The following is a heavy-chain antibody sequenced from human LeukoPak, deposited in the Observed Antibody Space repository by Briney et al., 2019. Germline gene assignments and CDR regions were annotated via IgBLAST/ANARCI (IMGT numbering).Heavy chain of an antibody. V-gene: IGHV4-34*01. CDR2: IYYSGST. CDR1: GGSFSGYY. CDR3: ARPRAYYYDSSGYYDY. D-gene: IGHD3-22*01. Sequence: SETLSLTCAVYGGSFSGYYWSWIRQPPGKGLEWIGSIYYSGSTYYNPSLKSRVTISVDTSKNQFSLKLSSVTAADTAVYYCARPRAYYYDSSGYYDYWGQGTLVTVSS. J-gene: IGHJ4*02.